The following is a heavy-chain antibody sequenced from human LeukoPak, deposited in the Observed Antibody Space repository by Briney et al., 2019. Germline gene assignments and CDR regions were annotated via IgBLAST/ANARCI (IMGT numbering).Heavy chain of an antibody. CDR1: GFTFSSYW. J-gene: IGHJ4*02. Sequence: GGSLRLPCAASGFTFSSYWMHWVRQAPGKGLVWVSRINTDGSSTSYADSVKGRFTISRDNAKNTLYLQMNSLRAEDTAVYYCARGPYYYDSSGYYSAWGQGTLVTVSS. D-gene: IGHD3-22*01. V-gene: IGHV3-74*01. CDR2: INTDGSST. CDR3: ARGPYYYDSSGYYSA.